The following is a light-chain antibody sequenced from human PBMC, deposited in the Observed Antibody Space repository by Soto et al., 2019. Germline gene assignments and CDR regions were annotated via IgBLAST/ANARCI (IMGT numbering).Light chain of an antibody. J-gene: IGLJ2*01. CDR1: SSNIGSKH. CDR2: RNN. Sequence: QSVLTQPPSASGTPGQRVTIACSGNSSNIGSKHVFWYQQLPGSAPKLLLYRNNKRPSGVPDRFSGSESGTSASLAISGLRSDDEADYYCATWDVTLSGPVFGGGTKVTVL. V-gene: IGLV1-47*01. CDR3: ATWDVTLSGPV.